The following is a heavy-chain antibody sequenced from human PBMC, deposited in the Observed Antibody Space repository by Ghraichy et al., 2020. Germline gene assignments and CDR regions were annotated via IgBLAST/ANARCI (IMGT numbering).Heavy chain of an antibody. CDR2: ISSSSST. Sequence: LSLTCAASGFTFSSSSYSMNWVRQAPGKGLEWVSYISSSSSTIYADSVKGRFTISRDNAKNLLYLQMNSLRDEDTAVYYCARGSYRSPDYWGQGTLVTVSS. CDR1: GFTFSSSSYS. V-gene: IGHV3-48*03. D-gene: IGHD3-16*02. J-gene: IGHJ4*02. CDR3: ARGSYRSPDY.